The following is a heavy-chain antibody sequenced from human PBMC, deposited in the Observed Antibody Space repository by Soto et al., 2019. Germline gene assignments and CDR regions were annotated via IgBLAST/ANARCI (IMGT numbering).Heavy chain of an antibody. J-gene: IGHJ6*02. CDR3: ARDPETTVTTLGYYYYGMDV. CDR1: GFTFSSYG. CDR2: IWYDGSNK. V-gene: IGHV3-33*01. Sequence: GGSLRLSCAASGFTFSSYGMHWVRQAPGKGLEWVAVIWYDGSNKYYADSVKGRFTISRDNSKNTLYLQMNSLRAEDTAVYYCARDPETTVTTLGYYYYGMDVWGQGTTVTVSS. D-gene: IGHD4-17*01.